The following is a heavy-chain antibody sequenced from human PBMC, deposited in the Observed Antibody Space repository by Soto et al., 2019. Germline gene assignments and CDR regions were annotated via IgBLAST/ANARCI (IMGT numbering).Heavy chain of an antibody. CDR3: ARQQQLVRRFWFDP. CDR1: GGSVSSGSYY. J-gene: IGHJ5*02. Sequence: QVQLQESGPGLVKPSETLSLTCTVSGGSVSSGSYYWSWIRQPPGKGLEWIGYIYYSGSTNYNPSLKSRVTISVDTSKNQFSLKLSSVTAADTAVYYCARQQQLVRRFWFDPWGQGTLDTVSS. V-gene: IGHV4-61*01. D-gene: IGHD6-13*01. CDR2: IYYSGST.